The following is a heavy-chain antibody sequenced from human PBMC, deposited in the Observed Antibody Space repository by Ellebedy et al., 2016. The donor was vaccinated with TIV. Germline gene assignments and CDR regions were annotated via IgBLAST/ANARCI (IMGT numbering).Heavy chain of an antibody. CDR3: ARGGSGWYWAFEY. D-gene: IGHD6-19*01. J-gene: IGHJ4*02. CDR2: IYSGGST. V-gene: IGHV3-53*01. CDR1: RFTVSRNY. Sequence: GESLKISXAASRFTVSRNYMSCVCQAPGKGLEWVSLIYSGGSTEYADSVKGRFTISRDNFKNTVYLEMNSLRAEDTAMYYCARGGSGWYWAFEYWGQGTLVTVSS.